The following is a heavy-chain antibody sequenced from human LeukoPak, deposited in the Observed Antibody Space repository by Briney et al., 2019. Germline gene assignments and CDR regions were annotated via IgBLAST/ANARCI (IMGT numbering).Heavy chain of an antibody. CDR3: ARERDYYGSGSYPS. Sequence: GASVKVSCKASGGTFSSYAISWVRQAPGQGLEWMGGIIPIFGTANYAQKFQGRVTITADESTSTAYMELSSLRSEDTAVYYCARERDYYGSGSYPSWGQGTLVTVSS. CDR2: IIPIFGTA. D-gene: IGHD3-10*01. CDR1: GGTFSSYA. V-gene: IGHV1-69*13. J-gene: IGHJ5*02.